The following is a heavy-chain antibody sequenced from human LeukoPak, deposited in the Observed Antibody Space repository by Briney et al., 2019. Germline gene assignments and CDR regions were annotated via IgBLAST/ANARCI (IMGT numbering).Heavy chain of an antibody. Sequence: PGGSLRLSCEVSGFIFSNYGMNWVRQAPGKGQEWVSAIGDRGDATYYADSVKGRFTISRDNSKSTLYLQMNNLRAEDTALYYCAKERGHSKPFDYWGQGTLVTVSS. V-gene: IGHV3-23*01. CDR3: AKERGHSKPFDY. CDR2: IGDRGDAT. J-gene: IGHJ4*02. D-gene: IGHD4-23*01. CDR1: GFIFSNYG.